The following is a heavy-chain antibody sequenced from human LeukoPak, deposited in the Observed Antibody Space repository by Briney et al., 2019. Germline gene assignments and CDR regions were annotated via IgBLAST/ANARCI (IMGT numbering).Heavy chain of an antibody. CDR2: IYTSGST. D-gene: IGHD4-23*01. Sequence: SETLSLTCTVSGGSISSGSYYWSWIRQPAWKGLEWIGRIYTSGSTNYNPSLKSRVTISVDTSKNQFSLKLSSVTAADTAVYYCARSYGGNPRFYCYYMDVWGKGTTVTVSS. J-gene: IGHJ6*03. CDR1: GGSISSGSYY. V-gene: IGHV4-61*02. CDR3: ARSYGGNPRFYCYYMDV.